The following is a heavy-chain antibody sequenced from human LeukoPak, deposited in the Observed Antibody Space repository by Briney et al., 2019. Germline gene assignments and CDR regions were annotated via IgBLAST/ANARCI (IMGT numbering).Heavy chain of an antibody. CDR2: ISWNSGNI. D-gene: IGHD1-26*01. Sequence: PGGSLRLSCAASGFTFDDYAMHWVRQAPGKGLEWVSGISWNSGNIGYADSVKGRLTISRDNAKNSLNLQMNSLRAEDTALYYCAKDTRAIVGSAHNAFDIWGQGTMVTVSS. CDR3: AKDTRAIVGSAHNAFDI. J-gene: IGHJ3*02. CDR1: GFTFDDYA. V-gene: IGHV3-9*01.